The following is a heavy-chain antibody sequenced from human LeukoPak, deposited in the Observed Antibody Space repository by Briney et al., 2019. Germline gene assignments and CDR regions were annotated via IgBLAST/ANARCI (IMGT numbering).Heavy chain of an antibody. J-gene: IGHJ4*02. CDR1: GGSVSSTTYY. CDR3: ARSRYDSGTYAFEE. Sequence: SETLSLTCSVSGGSVSSTTYYWGWIRQPPGKGLEWIGSISYGGSTYYNPSLKSRLTISVDTSKNQFSLELSSVTAADTAVYFCARSRYDSGTYAFEEWGQGTLVTVSS. CDR2: ISYGGST. V-gene: IGHV4-39*01. D-gene: IGHD3-10*01.